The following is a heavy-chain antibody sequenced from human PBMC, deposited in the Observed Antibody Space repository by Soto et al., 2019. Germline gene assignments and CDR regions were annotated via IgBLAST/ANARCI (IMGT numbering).Heavy chain of an antibody. D-gene: IGHD1-26*01. V-gene: IGHV1-69*02. CDR3: AAVQGGGATFHF. Sequence: ASVKVSCKASGGTFSSYTISWVRQAPGQGLEWMGRIIPILGIANYAQKFQGRVTITADKSTSTAYMELSSLRLEDTAVYYCAAVQGGGATFHFWGQGSLVTVSS. CDR1: GGTFSSYT. CDR2: IIPILGIA. J-gene: IGHJ4*02.